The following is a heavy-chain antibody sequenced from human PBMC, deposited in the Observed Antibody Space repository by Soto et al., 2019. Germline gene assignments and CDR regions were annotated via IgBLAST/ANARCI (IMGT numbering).Heavy chain of an antibody. CDR2: IGPDGSAK. CDR3: SRDICGRTTGCVN. Sequence: EVQLVESGGDLVQPGGSLRLSCAASGFPFSLYLMSWVRQAPGKGLEWVANIGPDGSAKYYMGSVKGQFTISRDNAKSSLYLQMDSLRVEDTAIYYCSRDICGRTTGCVNWGQGTQVIVSS. V-gene: IGHV3-7*01. CDR1: GFPFSLYL. D-gene: IGHD3-9*01. J-gene: IGHJ4*02.